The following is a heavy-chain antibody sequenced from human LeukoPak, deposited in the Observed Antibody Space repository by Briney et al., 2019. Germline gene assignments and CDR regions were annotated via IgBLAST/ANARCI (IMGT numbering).Heavy chain of an antibody. CDR2: ISYSGST. V-gene: IGHV4-59*01. CDR1: GGSFSGYY. J-gene: IGHJ6*03. CDR3: ARAPERWYSYGSYTYYYMDV. Sequence: SETLSLTCAVYGGSFSGYYWSWIRQPPGKGLEWIGSISYSGSTNYNPSLESRVTISVDTSKNQISLKLSSVAAADTAIYYCARAPERWYSYGSYTYYYMDVWGKGTTVTVSS. D-gene: IGHD5-18*01.